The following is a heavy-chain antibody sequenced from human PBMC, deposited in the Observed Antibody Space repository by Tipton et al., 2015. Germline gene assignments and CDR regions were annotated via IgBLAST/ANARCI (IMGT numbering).Heavy chain of an antibody. CDR1: GGSFSGYY. V-gene: IGHV4-34*01. CDR3: ARARGRHGGLFDS. Sequence: TLSLTCAVYGGSFSGYYWTWIRQPPGKGLEWIGEINHSGGTKYNPSLKSRVTMSRDTSKNQFSLKLTSVTAADTAVYYCARARGRHGGLFDSWGQGILVTVSS. J-gene: IGHJ4*02. CDR2: INHSGGT. D-gene: IGHD4-23*01.